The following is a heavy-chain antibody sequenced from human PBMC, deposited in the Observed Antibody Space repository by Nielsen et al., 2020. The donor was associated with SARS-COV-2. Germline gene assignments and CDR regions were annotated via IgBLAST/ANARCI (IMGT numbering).Heavy chain of an antibody. J-gene: IGHJ2*01. CDR3: ARAGAATGTRWYFDL. Sequence: GGSLRLSCAASGFTFSYYRMSWVRQAPGKGLEWAANIKADGSEKNYVDSVKGRFTVSRDNAQKLLYLQMNSLRVEDTAVYYCARAGAATGTRWYFDLWGRGTLVTVSS. CDR1: GFTFSYYR. D-gene: IGHD1-1*01. CDR2: IKADGSEK. V-gene: IGHV3-7*01.